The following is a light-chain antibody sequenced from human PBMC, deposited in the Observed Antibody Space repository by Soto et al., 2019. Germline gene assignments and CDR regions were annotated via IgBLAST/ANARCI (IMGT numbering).Light chain of an antibody. CDR2: DVS. Sequence: QSALTQPPSVSGSPGQSVAISCTGTSGDVGSNNRVSWKQQPPGSAPKLIIYDVSNRPSGIPDRFSGSKSANTASLTISGLQTEDGADYYCSSYTTRNTYVFGTGTKLTVL. CDR1: SGDVGSNNR. CDR3: SSYTTRNTYV. V-gene: IGLV2-18*02. J-gene: IGLJ1*01.